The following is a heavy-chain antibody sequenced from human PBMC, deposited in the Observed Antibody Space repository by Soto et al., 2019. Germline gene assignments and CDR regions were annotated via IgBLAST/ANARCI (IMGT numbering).Heavy chain of an antibody. CDR1: GFTFSNYW. J-gene: IGHJ5*02. V-gene: IGHV3-74*01. CDR2: INSDESST. Sequence: EVQLVESGGGLVQPGGSLRLSCAASGFTFSNYWMHWVRQAPGKGLMWVSRINSDESSTYYADSVKGRFTISRDNAKNTLYLQMNNLRAEDPAVYYCARSDWFDPWGQGTLVTVSS. CDR3: ARSDWFDP.